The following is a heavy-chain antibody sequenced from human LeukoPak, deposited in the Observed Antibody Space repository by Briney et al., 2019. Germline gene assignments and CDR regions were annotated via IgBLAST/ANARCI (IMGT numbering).Heavy chain of an antibody. J-gene: IGHJ4*02. V-gene: IGHV3-53*01. CDR1: GFTVSSNY. Sequence: GGSQRLSCTASGFTVSSNYMSWVRQAPGQGLEWVSVIYSGGSTYYADSVKGRFTISRDNSENTLYLQMNSLRAEDTAVYYCARSDCGGGRCYYFDSWGQGTLVTVSS. D-gene: IGHD2-15*01. CDR3: ARSDCGGGRCYYFDS. CDR2: IYSGGST.